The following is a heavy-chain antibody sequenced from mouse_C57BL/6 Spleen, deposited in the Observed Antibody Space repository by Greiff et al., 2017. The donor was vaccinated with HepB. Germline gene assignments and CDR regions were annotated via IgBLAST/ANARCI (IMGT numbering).Heavy chain of an antibody. V-gene: IGHV5-9-1*02. J-gene: IGHJ4*01. CDR2: ISSGGDYS. CDR3: TREVDYYVPYAMDY. Sequence: EVKLVESGEGLVKPGGSLKLSCAASGFTFSSYAMSWVRQTPEKRLEWVAYISSGGDYSYYADTVKGRFTISRDNARNTLYLQMSSLKSEDTAMYYCTREVDYYVPYAMDYWGQGTSVTVSS. D-gene: IGHD1-1*01. CDR1: GFTFSSYA.